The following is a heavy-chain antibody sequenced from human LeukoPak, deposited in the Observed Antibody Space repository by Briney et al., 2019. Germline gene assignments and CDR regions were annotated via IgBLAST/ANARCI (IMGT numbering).Heavy chain of an antibody. CDR3: AKLFESGTYNNFFHY. D-gene: IGHD3-10*01. Sequence: PSETLSLTCSVSGGSISHYYWSWIRQPPGKGLEWVSAITATSSSTHDADSVQGRFTISRDNSKNTLYLQMNSLRPEDTAIYYCAKLFESGTYNNFFHYWGQGTLVTVFS. J-gene: IGHJ4*02. CDR1: GGSISHYY. V-gene: IGHV3-23*01. CDR2: ITATSSST.